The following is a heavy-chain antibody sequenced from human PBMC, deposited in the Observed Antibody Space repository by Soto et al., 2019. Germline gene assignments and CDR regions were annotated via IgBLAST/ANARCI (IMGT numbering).Heavy chain of an antibody. CDR2: ISYSSSSI. J-gene: IGHJ4*02. Sequence: EVQLVESGGGLVQPGGSLRLSCAASGFTFSSYSMNWVRQAPGKGLEWISYISYSSSSIQYADSVKGRFTLSRDNAKNSLYLQMSSLRDEDTAVYYCARAGAGTGYWGQGTLVTVAS. CDR3: ARAGAGTGY. V-gene: IGHV3-48*02. D-gene: IGHD3-10*01. CDR1: GFTFSSYS.